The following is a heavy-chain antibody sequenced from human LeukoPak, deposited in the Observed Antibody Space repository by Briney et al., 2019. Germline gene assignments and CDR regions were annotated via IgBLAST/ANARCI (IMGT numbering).Heavy chain of an antibody. D-gene: IGHD2-21*02. Sequence: SETLSLTCTVSGGSISSYYWSWIRQPPGKGLEWIGYIYYSGSTNYNPSLKSRVTISVDTSKNQFSLKLSSVTAADTAVYYCARAQVVTAPYFDCWGQGTLVTVSS. CDR3: ARAQVVTAPYFDC. J-gene: IGHJ4*02. CDR2: IYYSGST. CDR1: GGSISSYY. V-gene: IGHV4-59*01.